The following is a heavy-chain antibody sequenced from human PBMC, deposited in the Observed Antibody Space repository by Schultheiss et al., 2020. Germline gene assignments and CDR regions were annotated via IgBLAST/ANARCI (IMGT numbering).Heavy chain of an antibody. D-gene: IGHD3-22*01. Sequence: SETLSLTCAVSGGSISSSNWWSWVRQPPGKGLEWIGEIYHSGSTNYNPSLKSRVTISVDKSKNQFSLKLSSVTAADTAVYYCASSVHYYDSSGYQYAFDIWGKGTMVTVSS. J-gene: IGHJ3*02. CDR2: IYHSGST. V-gene: IGHV4-4*02. CDR3: ASSVHYYDSSGYQYAFDI. CDR1: GGSISSSNW.